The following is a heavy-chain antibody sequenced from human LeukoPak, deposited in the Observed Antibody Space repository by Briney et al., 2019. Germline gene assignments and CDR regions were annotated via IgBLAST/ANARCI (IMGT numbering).Heavy chain of an antibody. J-gene: IGHJ4*02. CDR1: GFSFSNYW. CDR2: IDQDGSEK. CDR3: AAAGDY. Sequence: GGSLRLSCAASGFSFSNYWMTWVRQAPGKGLEWVANIDQDGSEKYYVDSVKGRFTISIDNAKNSLYLQMNSLRAEDTAVYYCAAAGDYWGQGTLVTVSS. D-gene: IGHD3-10*01. V-gene: IGHV3-7*01.